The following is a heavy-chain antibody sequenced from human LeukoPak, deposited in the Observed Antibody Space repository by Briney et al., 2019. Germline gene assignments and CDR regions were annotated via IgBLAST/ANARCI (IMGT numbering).Heavy chain of an antibody. V-gene: IGHV3-53*04. J-gene: IGHJ6*02. CDR3: ARDGRYCIITSCYGYYGMDV. CDR1: GFTVSSNY. D-gene: IGHD2-2*01. Sequence: PGGSLRLSCAASGFTVSSNYMSWVRQAPGKGLEWVSVIYSGGSTYYADSVKGRFTISRQNSKNTLGLQMNSLRPEDTAVYYCARDGRYCIITSCYGYYGMDVWGQGTTVTVSS. CDR2: IYSGGST.